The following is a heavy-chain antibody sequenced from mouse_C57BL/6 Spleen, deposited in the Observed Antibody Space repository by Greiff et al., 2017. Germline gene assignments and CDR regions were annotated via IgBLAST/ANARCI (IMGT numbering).Heavy chain of an antibody. CDR1: GYTFTSYG. CDR3: ARSTLGDY. D-gene: IGHD2-1*01. J-gene: IGHJ4*01. V-gene: IGHV1-81*01. CDR2: IYPRSGNN. Sequence: VMLVESGAELARPGASVKLSCKASGYTFTSYGISWVKQRTGQGLEWIGEIYPRSGNNYYNEKFKGKATLTADKSASTAYMELRSLTSEDSAVYFCARSTLGDYWGQGTSVTVSS.